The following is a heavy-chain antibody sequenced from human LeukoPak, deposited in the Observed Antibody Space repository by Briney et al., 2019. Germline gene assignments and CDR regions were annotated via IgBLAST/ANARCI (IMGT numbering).Heavy chain of an antibody. J-gene: IGHJ5*02. CDR2: IYYSGST. D-gene: IGHD4-17*01. Sequence: PSETLSLTCTVSGGSVSSGSYYWSWIRQPPGKGLEWIGYIYYSGSTNYNPSLKSRVTISVDTSKNQFSLKLSPVTAADTAVYYCARVGTTVTTFPFGPWGQGTLVTVSS. CDR1: GGSVSSGSYY. V-gene: IGHV4-61*01. CDR3: ARVGTTVTTFPFGP.